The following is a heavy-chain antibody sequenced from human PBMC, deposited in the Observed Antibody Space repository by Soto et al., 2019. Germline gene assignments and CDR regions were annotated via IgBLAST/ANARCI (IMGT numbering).Heavy chain of an antibody. Sequence: ASVKVSCKASGYTFTGYYMHWVRQAPGQGLEWMGWINPNSGGTNYAQKFQGRVTMTRDTSISTAYMELSRLRSDGTAVYYCAREFVAAGTVPYYYYGMDVWGQGTTVTVSS. CDR3: AREFVAAGTVPYYYYGMDV. V-gene: IGHV1-2*02. D-gene: IGHD6-13*01. J-gene: IGHJ6*02. CDR2: INPNSGGT. CDR1: GYTFTGYY.